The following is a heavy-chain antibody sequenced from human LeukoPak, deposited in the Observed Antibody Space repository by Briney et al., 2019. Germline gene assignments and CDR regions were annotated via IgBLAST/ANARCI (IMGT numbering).Heavy chain of an antibody. J-gene: IGHJ4*02. Sequence: GGSLRLSCAASGFTFSSYAMHWVRQAPGKGLEGVAFIRYDGSNKYYADSVKGRFTISRDNAKNSLYLQMNSLRAEDTAVYYCARGSKYYYDNDGTYDYWGQGTLVTVSS. CDR3: ARGSKYYYDNDGTYDY. V-gene: IGHV3-30*02. D-gene: IGHD3-22*01. CDR1: GFTFSSYA. CDR2: IRYDGSNK.